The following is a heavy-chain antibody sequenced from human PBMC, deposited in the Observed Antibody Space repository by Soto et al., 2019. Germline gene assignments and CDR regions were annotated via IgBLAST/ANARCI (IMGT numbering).Heavy chain of an antibody. J-gene: IGHJ5*02. CDR2: IYYSGST. CDR3: AREGGNYNWFDP. Sequence: SETLSLTCAVHGGSFSGYYWDWIRQPPGKGLEWIGYIYYSGSTYYNPSLKSRVTISVDTSKNQFSLKLSSVTAADTAVYYCAREGGNYNWFDPWGQGTLVTVSS. CDR1: GGSFSGYY. V-gene: IGHV4-30-4*08. D-gene: IGHD2-21*02.